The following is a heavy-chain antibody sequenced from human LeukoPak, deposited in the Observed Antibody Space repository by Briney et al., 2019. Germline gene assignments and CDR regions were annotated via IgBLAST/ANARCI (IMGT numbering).Heavy chain of an antibody. CDR2: IYYSGST. D-gene: IGHD5-12*01. CDR1: GGSISSSNHY. Sequence: PSETLSLTCTVSGGSISSSNHYWGWIRQPPGTGLEWIGSIYYSGSTYYNPSLKSRVAISVDTSKNQFSLKLSSVTAADTAVYYCARDQLPTEYSGYDYTVGPIDYWGQGTLVTVSS. J-gene: IGHJ4*02. V-gene: IGHV4-39*07. CDR3: ARDQLPTEYSGYDYTVGPIDY.